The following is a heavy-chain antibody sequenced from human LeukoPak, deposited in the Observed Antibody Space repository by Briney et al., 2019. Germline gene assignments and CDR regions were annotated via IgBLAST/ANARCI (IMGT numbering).Heavy chain of an antibody. CDR2: INPNSGGT. Sequence: ASVKVSCKASGGTFSSYAISWVRQAPGQGLEWMGWINPNSGGTNYAQKFQGRVTMTRDTSISTAYMELSRLRSDDTAVYYCARRGEDYYYYYMDVRGKGTTVTVSS. CDR1: GGTFSSYA. V-gene: IGHV1-2*02. D-gene: IGHD4-17*01. CDR3: ARRGEDYYYYYMDV. J-gene: IGHJ6*03.